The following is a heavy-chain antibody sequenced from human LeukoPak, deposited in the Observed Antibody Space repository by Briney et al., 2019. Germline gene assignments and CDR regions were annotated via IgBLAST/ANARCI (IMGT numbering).Heavy chain of an antibody. J-gene: IGHJ4*02. V-gene: IGHV4-34*01. D-gene: IGHD2-2*01. Sequence: SETLSLICAVYGGSFSGYYWSWIRQPPGKGLEWIGEINRSGTTKYNPSLKSRVTISVDTSKNQFSLKLSSVTAADTAVYYCASGVVPAVSHYWGQGTLVTVSS. CDR3: ASGVVPAVSHY. CDR2: INRSGTT. CDR1: GGSFSGYY.